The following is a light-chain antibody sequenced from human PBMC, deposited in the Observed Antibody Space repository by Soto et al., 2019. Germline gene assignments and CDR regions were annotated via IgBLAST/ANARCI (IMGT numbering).Light chain of an antibody. CDR2: DAS. V-gene: IGKV3-11*01. J-gene: IGKJ5*01. CDR1: QSVNIY. Sequence: DSVLTQSPATLSFSPGERATLSCRASQSVNIYLAWYHQKPGQAPRLLIYDASHRPTGIPARFRGSGSGTDFTLTISSLEPEDFAVYYCQQRSKWPPDFGQGTRLEIK. CDR3: QQRSKWPPD.